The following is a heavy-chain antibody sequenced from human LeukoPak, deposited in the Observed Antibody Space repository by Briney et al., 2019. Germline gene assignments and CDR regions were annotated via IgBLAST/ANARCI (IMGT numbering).Heavy chain of an antibody. CDR2: IYHSGST. D-gene: IGHD3-10*01. CDR1: GGSINSGGYS. V-gene: IGHV4-30-2*01. CDR3: ARSDYYLSAEYFQH. Sequence: PAQTLTLTCAVSGGSINSGGYSWSWIRQPPGKGLEWIGYIYHSGSTYYSPSLKSRVTISLDRPKNQFSLKLSSVTAADTAVYYCARSDYYLSAEYFQHWGQGTLVTVSS. J-gene: IGHJ1*01.